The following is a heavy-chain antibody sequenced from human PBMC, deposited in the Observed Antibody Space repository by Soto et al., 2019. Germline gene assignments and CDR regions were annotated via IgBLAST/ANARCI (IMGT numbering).Heavy chain of an antibody. Sequence: SETLSLTCTVSGGSISSSSYYWGWIRQPPGKGLEWIGSIYYSGSTYYNPSLKSRVTISVDTSKNQFSLKLSSVTAADTAVYYCARAVRGVYGMDVWGQGTTVTVS. CDR1: GGSISSSSYY. V-gene: IGHV4-39*01. CDR3: ARAVRGVYGMDV. J-gene: IGHJ6*02. D-gene: IGHD3-10*01. CDR2: IYYSGST.